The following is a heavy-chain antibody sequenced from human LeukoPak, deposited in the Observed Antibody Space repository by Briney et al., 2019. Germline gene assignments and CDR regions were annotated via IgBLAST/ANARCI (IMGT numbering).Heavy chain of an antibody. CDR2: ISWDGGST. CDR1: GFTFDDYT. V-gene: IGHV3-43*01. Sequence: GGSLRLSCAASGFTFDDYTMHWVRQAPGKGLEWVSLISWDGGSTYYADPVKGRFTISRDNGENSLYLQMNSLRTEDTALYYCAKGDCSGGSCYSNMDYWGQGTLVTVSS. D-gene: IGHD2-15*01. CDR3: AKGDCSGGSCYSNMDY. J-gene: IGHJ4*02.